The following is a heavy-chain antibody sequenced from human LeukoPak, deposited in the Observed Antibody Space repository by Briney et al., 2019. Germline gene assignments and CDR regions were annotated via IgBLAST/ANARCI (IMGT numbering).Heavy chain of an antibody. CDR2: INPNSGGT. CDR1: GYTFTGYY. V-gene: IGHV1-2*02. CDR3: ARDVEDIVVVVAASPYNWFDP. D-gene: IGHD2-15*01. J-gene: IGHJ5*02. Sequence: ASVKVSCKASGYTFTGYYMHWVRQAPGQGLEWMGWINPNSGGTNYAQKSQGRVTMTRDTSISTAYMELSRLRSDDTAVYYCARDVEDIVVVVAASPYNWFDPWGQGTLVTVSS.